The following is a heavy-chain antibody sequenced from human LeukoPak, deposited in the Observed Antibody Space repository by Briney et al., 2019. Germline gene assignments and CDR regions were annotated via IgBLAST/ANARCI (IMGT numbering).Heavy chain of an antibody. CDR3: ARGPSGYHNT. V-gene: IGHV3-48*03. J-gene: IGHJ4*02. D-gene: IGHD5-12*01. CDR2: ISSSGSTT. CDR1: GFTFSSYE. Sequence: PGGSLRLSCAASGFTFSSYEMNWVRQAPGKGLEWVSYISSSGSTTYCADSVKGRFTISRDNAKNSLYLQMNSLRAEDTAVYYCARGPSGYHNTGGQGTLVTVSS.